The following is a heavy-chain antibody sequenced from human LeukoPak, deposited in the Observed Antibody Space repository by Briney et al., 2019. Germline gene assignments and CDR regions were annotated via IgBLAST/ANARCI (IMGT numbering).Heavy chain of an antibody. CDR2: INSDGGTT. Sequence: PGGSLRLSCGASGFTFGTYWMHWVRQAPGKGLVWVSGINSDGGTTTYADSVKGRFTISRDNAKNSLYLQMNSLRAEDTALYYCAKDYDNTLLWSSFDYWGQGTLVTVSS. CDR1: GFTFGTYW. V-gene: IGHV3-74*01. CDR3: AKDYDNTLLWSSFDY. D-gene: IGHD3-10*01. J-gene: IGHJ4*02.